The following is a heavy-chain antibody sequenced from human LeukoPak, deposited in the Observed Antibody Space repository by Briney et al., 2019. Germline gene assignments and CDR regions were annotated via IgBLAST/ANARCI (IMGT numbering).Heavy chain of an antibody. CDR3: ARHTAMGSPLHH. Sequence: ASETLSLICTVSGGSISSTSYFWGWIRQPPGKGLEWIGSIYYSGTYSGSTYQNPSLKSRVTISVDTSKNQFSLKVTSVTAADTAVYYCARHTAMGSPLHHWGQGTRVTVSS. CDR2: IYYSGTYSGST. D-gene: IGHD5-18*01. V-gene: IGHV4-39*01. J-gene: IGHJ5*02. CDR1: GGSISSTSYF.